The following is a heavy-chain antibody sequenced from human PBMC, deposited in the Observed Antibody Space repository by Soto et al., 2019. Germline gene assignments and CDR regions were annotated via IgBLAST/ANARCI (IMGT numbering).Heavy chain of an antibody. D-gene: IGHD3-3*02. CDR3: ASSIKGRPGYYYGMDV. CDR2: IYTSGST. V-gene: IGHV4-4*07. J-gene: IGHJ6*02. CDR1: GGPISTYY. Sequence: PSETLSLTCTVSGGPISTYYWSWFRQPAGKGLEWIGRIYTSGSTNYNSPFKSRVTMSVDTSKNQFSLKLSSVTAADTAVYYCASSIKGRPGYYYGMDVSGQRPTVTAS.